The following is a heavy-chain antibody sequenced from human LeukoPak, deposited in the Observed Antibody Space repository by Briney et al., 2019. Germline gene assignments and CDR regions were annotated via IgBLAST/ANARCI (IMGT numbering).Heavy chain of an antibody. CDR3: ARAPVTVKDSFDI. V-gene: IGHV4-4*07. CDR1: GGSINNYY. CDR2: IFTSGST. Sequence: SETLSLTCAVSGGSINNYYWSWIRQPAGKGLEWIGRIFTSGSTNYNASLKSRVTMSVDTSKNQFSLKLRSMTAADTAVYYCARAPVTVKDSFDIWGQGTLVTVSS. J-gene: IGHJ3*02. D-gene: IGHD4-11*01.